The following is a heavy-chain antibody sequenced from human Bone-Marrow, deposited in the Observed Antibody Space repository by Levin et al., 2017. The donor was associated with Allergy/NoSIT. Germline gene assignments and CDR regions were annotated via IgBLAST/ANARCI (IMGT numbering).Heavy chain of an antibody. J-gene: IGHJ4*02. CDR1: GFNFRSFV. CDR3: AKDPAGSLLDRGRFQADY. V-gene: IGHV3-30*18. D-gene: IGHD2-2*03. Sequence: GESLKISCAASGFNFRSFVMHWVRQAPGKGLEWVAVLSYDGGDMYYADSVRGRFTISRDNSKNTLYLEMNSLRPEDTAVYYCAKDPAGSLLDRGRFQADYWGQGTLVIVSS. CDR2: LSYDGGDM.